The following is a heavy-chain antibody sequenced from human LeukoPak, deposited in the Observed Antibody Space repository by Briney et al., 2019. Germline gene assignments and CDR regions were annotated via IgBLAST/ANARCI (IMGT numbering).Heavy chain of an antibody. CDR3: ASSVAGTREANY. CDR2: IYYSGST. V-gene: IGHV4-59*08. D-gene: IGHD6-19*01. CDR1: GGSISSYY. J-gene: IGHJ4*02. Sequence: SETLSLTCTVSGGSISSYYWSWIRQPPGKGLEWIGYIYYSGSTNYNPSLKSRVTISVDTSKNQFSLKLSSVTAADTAVYYCASSVAGTREANYWGQGTLVTVSS.